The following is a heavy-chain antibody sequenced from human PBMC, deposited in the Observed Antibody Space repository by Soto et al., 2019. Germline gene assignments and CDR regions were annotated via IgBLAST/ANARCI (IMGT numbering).Heavy chain of an antibody. V-gene: IGHV4-34*01. Sequence: SETLSLTCAVYSGSFSGYYWSWIRQPPGKGLEWIGEINHSGSTNYNPSLKSRVTISVDTSKNQFSLKLSSVTAADTAVYYCARGRSIAVAGKRTWYFDLWGRGTLVTVSS. CDR2: INHSGST. J-gene: IGHJ2*01. CDR3: ARGRSIAVAGKRTWYFDL. D-gene: IGHD6-19*01. CDR1: SGSFSGYY.